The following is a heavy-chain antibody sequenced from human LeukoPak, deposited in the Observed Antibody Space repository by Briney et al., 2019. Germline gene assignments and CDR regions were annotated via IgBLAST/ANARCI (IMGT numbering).Heavy chain of an antibody. J-gene: IGHJ4*02. CDR1: GFTVSNTY. CDR2: IYSGGNT. D-gene: IGHD6-6*01. Sequence: GGSLRLSCAASGFTVSNTYMSWVRQAPGKGLEWVSVIYSGGNTYYADSVKGRFTISRDNSKNTLYLQMNGLRAEDTAVYYCVREGVFSGSSPPGYWGRGTLVTVSS. V-gene: IGHV3-66*01. CDR3: VREGVFSGSSPPGY.